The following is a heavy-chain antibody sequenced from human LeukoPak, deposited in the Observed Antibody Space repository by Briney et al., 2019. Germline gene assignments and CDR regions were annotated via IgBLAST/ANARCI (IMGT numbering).Heavy chain of an antibody. CDR1: GFTFSSYA. V-gene: IGHV3-23*01. Sequence: GGSLRLSCAASGFTFSSYAMSWVRQAPGKGLEWVSAISGSGGSTYYADSVKGRFTISRDNSKNTLYLQMNSLRAEDTAVYYCAKLQAVYGSSPSGYWGQGTLVTVSS. CDR2: ISGSGGST. J-gene: IGHJ4*02. CDR3: AKLQAVYGSSPSGY. D-gene: IGHD2-8*02.